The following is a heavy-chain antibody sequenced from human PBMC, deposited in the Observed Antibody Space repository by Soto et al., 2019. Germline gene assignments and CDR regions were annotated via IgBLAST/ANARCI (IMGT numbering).Heavy chain of an antibody. Sequence: GGSLSLSCAASGFTFSSYSMEWVRQAPGKGLAWVSFIRYSGRHKYHADSAKGRFTIPRDNAKNPLYLQMNSLRADDTAVYYCACDYWGQGTLVPVSS. CDR1: GFTFSSYS. V-gene: IGHV3-21*01. J-gene: IGHJ4*02. CDR3: ACDY. CDR2: IRYSGRHK.